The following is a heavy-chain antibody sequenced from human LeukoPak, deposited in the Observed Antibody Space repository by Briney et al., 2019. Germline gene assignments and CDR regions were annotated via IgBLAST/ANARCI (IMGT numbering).Heavy chain of an antibody. CDR3: ARDLDEN. V-gene: IGHV3-33*01. CDR2: IWYDGTNK. J-gene: IGHJ4*02. CDR1: GFTFSSYG. Sequence: PGRSLRLSCAASGFTFSSYGMHWVRQAPGKGLEWVAVIWYDGTNKYYVDSVKGRFTISRDNFKNTLYLQMNSLRGEDTAVYYCARDLDENWGQGTLVTVSS.